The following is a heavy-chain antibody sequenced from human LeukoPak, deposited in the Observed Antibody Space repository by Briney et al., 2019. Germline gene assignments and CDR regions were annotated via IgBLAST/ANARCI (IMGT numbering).Heavy chain of an antibody. V-gene: IGHV4-38-2*02. CDR2: IYHSGST. CDR1: GDSISSGDYY. Sequence: SQTLSLTCTVSGDSISSGDYYWSWIRQPPGKGLEWIGSIYHSGSTYYNPSLKSRVTISVDTSKNQFSLKLSSVTAADTAVYYCASISSSLEGIDYWGQGTLVTVSS. CDR3: ASISSSLEGIDY. J-gene: IGHJ4*02. D-gene: IGHD6-6*01.